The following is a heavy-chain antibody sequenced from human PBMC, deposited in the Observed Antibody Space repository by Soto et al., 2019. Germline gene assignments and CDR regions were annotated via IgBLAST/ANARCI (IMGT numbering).Heavy chain of an antibody. CDR2: IYSGGST. J-gene: IGHJ4*02. D-gene: IGHD3-22*01. CDR3: ARDPPPQSVVTTDY. CDR1: GFTVSSNY. V-gene: IGHV3-66*01. Sequence: GGSLRLSCAASGFTVSSNYMSWVRQAPGKGLEWVSVIYSGGSTYYADSVKGRFTISRDNSKNTLYLQMNSLRAEDTAVYYCARDPPPQSVVTTDYWGQGTLVTVSS.